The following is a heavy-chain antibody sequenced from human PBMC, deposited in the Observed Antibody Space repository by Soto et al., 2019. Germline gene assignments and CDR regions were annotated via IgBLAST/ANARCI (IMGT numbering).Heavy chain of an antibody. CDR3: AKVGGILSLGRYFDY. CDR1: GFNFDDFA. CDR2: IRWDSGSI. D-gene: IGHD3-16*01. J-gene: IGHJ4*02. Sequence: EVQLVESGGGLVQPGRSLRLSCAASGFNFDDFAVHWVRQAPGKGLEWVSGIRWDSGSIGYADSVKGRFTISRDNAKNSLYLQMNSLRTEDTALYYCAKVGGILSLGRYFDYWGQGTLVTVSS. V-gene: IGHV3-9*01.